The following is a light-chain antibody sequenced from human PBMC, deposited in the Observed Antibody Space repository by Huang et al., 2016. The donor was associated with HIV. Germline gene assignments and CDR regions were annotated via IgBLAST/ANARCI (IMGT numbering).Light chain of an antibody. CDR3: QQYESWPPLT. J-gene: IGKJ4*01. V-gene: IGKV3-15*01. CDR2: ATS. CDR1: QSVRDK. Sequence: EIVMTQSPDTLSVSPGERATLSCRASQSVRDKLAWYQQKPGQAPRLLLHATSTRAAGVPAGLSGSGAGTEFTLTISSLQSEDCGVYYCQQYESWPPLTFGGGTKVEIK.